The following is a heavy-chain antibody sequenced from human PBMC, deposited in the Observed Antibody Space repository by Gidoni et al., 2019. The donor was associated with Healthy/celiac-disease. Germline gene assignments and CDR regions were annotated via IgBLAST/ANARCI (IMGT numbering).Heavy chain of an antibody. CDR2: ISSSSSYI. Sequence: EVQLVESGGGLVTPGGSLRLSCAASGFTLSSYSMNWVRQAPGKGLEWVSSISSSSSYIYYADSVKGRFTISRDNAKNSLYLQMNSLRAEDTAVYYCAREGCSSTSCYDAFDIWGQGTMVTVSS. CDR1: GFTLSSYS. V-gene: IGHV3-21*01. J-gene: IGHJ3*02. D-gene: IGHD2-2*01. CDR3: AREGCSSTSCYDAFDI.